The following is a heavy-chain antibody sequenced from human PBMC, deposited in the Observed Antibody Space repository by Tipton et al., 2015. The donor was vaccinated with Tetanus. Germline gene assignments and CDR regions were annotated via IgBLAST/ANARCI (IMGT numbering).Heavy chain of an antibody. D-gene: IGHD3-16*01. J-gene: IGHJ4*02. Sequence: SLRLSCAASEFTFSRFGMHWVRQAPGKGLEWVAGISYDGSHKYYVDSVRGRFTISRDNSQNTLYLQMNSLRPEDTAIYYCAKAKPVITLAFFDYWGQGTLVTVS. CDR1: EFTFSRFG. V-gene: IGHV3-30*18. CDR2: ISYDGSHK. CDR3: AKAKPVITLAFFDY.